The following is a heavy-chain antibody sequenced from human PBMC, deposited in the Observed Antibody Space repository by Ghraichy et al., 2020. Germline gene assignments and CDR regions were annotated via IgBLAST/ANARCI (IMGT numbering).Heavy chain of an antibody. CDR1: GFTFSTYG. V-gene: IGHV3-30*02. J-gene: IGHJ4*02. Sequence: GSLRLSCAASGFTFSTYGMHWVRQAPGKGLEWVAFIRYDGSNKYYADSVKGRFTISRDNSQNTLFLQMNSLRAEDTAVYYCAKRLSKGGWYEIDYWGQGTLVTVSS. CDR3: AKRLSKGGWYEIDY. D-gene: IGHD6-19*01. CDR2: IRYDGSNK.